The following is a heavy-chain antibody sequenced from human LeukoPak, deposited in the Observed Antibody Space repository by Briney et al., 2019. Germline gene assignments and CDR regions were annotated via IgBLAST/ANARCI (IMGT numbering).Heavy chain of an antibody. CDR3: AFHSGSYTQENFDH. CDR1: GGTFSSYT. J-gene: IGHJ4*02. Sequence: SVKVSCKASGGTFSSYTISWVRQAPGQGLEWMGRIIPILGVANYAQKFQGRVTITADKSTSTAYMELSSLRSEDTAVYYCAFHSGSYTQENFDHWGQGTLVTVSS. CDR2: IIPILGVA. D-gene: IGHD1-26*01. V-gene: IGHV1-69*02.